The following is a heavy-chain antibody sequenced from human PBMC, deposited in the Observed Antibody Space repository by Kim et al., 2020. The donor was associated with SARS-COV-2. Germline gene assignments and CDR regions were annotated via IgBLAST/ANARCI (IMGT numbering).Heavy chain of an antibody. CDR1: GFNVSYNY. Sequence: GGSLRLSCAVSGFNVSYNYMTWVRQAPGKGLEWVSSIYSGGSTYYADSVKGRFTISRQNSENTLSLQMNNLRADDTAAYYCASPYDNNGYYSLRWGQGSLVTVAS. D-gene: IGHD3-22*01. CDR3: ASPYDNNGYYSLR. CDR2: IYSGGST. J-gene: IGHJ4*02. V-gene: IGHV3-53*04.